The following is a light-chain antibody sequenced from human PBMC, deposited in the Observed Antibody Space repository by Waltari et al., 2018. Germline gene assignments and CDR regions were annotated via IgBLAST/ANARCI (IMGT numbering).Light chain of an antibody. CDR1: QSLVHSDGNTH. J-gene: IGKJ2*01. Sequence: DVVMTQSPLSLPVTLGQAASISCNSSQSLVHSDGNTHLNWFLQKPGQSPRRLIYRVSKRDSGVPDRFSGSGSGTDFKLKISRVEAEDVGVYYCMQGTHWPYTFGQGTKLDIK. CDR2: RVS. V-gene: IGKV2-30*02. CDR3: MQGTHWPYT.